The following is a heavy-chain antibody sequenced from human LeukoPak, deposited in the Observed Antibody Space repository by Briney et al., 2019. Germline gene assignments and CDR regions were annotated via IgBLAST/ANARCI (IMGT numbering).Heavy chain of an antibody. Sequence: SETLSLTCTVSGGSISSYYWSWIRQPPGKGLEGIGYIYYSGSTNYNPSLKSRVTISVDTSKNQFSLKLSSVTAADTAVYYCASGGYYGSGSYFYYWGQGTLVTVSS. CDR2: IYYSGST. V-gene: IGHV4-59*01. J-gene: IGHJ4*02. D-gene: IGHD3-10*01. CDR1: GGSISSYY. CDR3: ASGGYYGSGSYFYY.